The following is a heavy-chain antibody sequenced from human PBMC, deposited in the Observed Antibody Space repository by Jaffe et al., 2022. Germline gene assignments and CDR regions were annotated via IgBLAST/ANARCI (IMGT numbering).Heavy chain of an antibody. Sequence: QVQLVQSGAEVKKPGSSVKVSCKASGGTFSSYAISWVRQAPGQGLEWMGGIIPIFGTANYAQKFQGRVTITTDESTSTAYMELSSLRSEDTAVYYCARGYHDYYYGSGSHPDAFDIWGQGTMVTVSS. CDR3: ARGYHDYYYGSGSHPDAFDI. CDR2: IIPIFGTA. J-gene: IGHJ3*02. D-gene: IGHD3-10*01. CDR1: GGTFSSYA. V-gene: IGHV1-69*05.